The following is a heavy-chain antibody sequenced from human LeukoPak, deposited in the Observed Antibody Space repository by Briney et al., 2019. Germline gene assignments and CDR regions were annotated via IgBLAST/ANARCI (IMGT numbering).Heavy chain of an antibody. Sequence: SETLSLTCTVSGGSISTIGDYWGWIRHPPGKGLEWIGRISYIGSTHYNPSLKSRVIISVDTSRNQFSLKLSSVAAADTAVYYCASHSLRRRWPTDLGYWGQGTLVTVSS. J-gene: IGHJ4*02. D-gene: IGHD4-23*01. CDR1: GGSISTIGDY. CDR3: ASHSLRRRWPTDLGY. V-gene: IGHV4-39*01. CDR2: ISYIGST.